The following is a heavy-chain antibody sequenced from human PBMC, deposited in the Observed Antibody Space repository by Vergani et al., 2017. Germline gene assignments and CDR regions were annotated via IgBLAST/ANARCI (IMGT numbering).Heavy chain of an antibody. CDR3: ARGRGRTGVVIAIRARHYFDY. CDR1: GGTFSSYA. V-gene: IGHV1-69*01. CDR2: IIPIFGTA. J-gene: IGHJ4*02. Sequence: QVQLVQSGAEVKKPGSSVKVSCKASGGTFSSYAISWVRQAPGQGLEWMGGIIPIFGTANYAQKFQGRVTITADESTSTADMELSSLRSEDTAVYYCARGRGRTGVVIAIRARHYFDYWGQGTLVTVSS. D-gene: IGHD2-21*01.